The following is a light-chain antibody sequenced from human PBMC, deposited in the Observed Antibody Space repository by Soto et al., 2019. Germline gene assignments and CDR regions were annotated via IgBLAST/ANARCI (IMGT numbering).Light chain of an antibody. CDR1: QSLVYSDGNTY. CDR3: MQGTHWPPST. J-gene: IGKJ1*01. CDR2: KVS. Sequence: DVVMTQSPLSLPVTLGQPASISCRSSQSLVYSDGNTYLNWFQQRPGQSPRRLIYKVSNRDSGVPDRFSGSGSGTDFTLKISRVEAEDVRVYYCMQGTHWPPSTFGQGTKVEIK. V-gene: IGKV2-30*01.